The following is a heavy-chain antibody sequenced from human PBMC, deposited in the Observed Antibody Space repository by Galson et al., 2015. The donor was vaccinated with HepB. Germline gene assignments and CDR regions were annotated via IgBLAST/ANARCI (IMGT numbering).Heavy chain of an antibody. CDR3: ARDPGVAAAGKVDY. Sequence: SVKVSCQDSGYTFTSYAMNWVRQAPGQGLEWMGWINTNTGNPTYAQGFTGRFVFSLDTSVSTAYLQISSLKAEDTAVYYCARDPGVAAAGKVDYWGQGTLFTVSS. CDR2: INTNTGNP. J-gene: IGHJ4*02. V-gene: IGHV7-4-1*02. CDR1: GYTFTSYA. D-gene: IGHD6-13*01.